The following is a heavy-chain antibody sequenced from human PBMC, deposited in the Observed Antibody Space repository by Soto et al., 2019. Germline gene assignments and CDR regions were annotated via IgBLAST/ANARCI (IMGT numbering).Heavy chain of an antibody. D-gene: IGHD2-2*01. CDR2: ISYDGSNK. Sequence: GVSLRLSCAASGFTFSSYAMHWVRQAPGKGLEWVAVISYDGSNKYYADSVKGRFTISRDNSKNTLYLQMDSLRAEDTAVYYCASPDINCSSTSCSQYYYYYYGMDVWGQGTTVTVSS. CDR3: ASPDINCSSTSCSQYYYYYYGMDV. CDR1: GFTFSSYA. V-gene: IGHV3-30-3*01. J-gene: IGHJ6*02.